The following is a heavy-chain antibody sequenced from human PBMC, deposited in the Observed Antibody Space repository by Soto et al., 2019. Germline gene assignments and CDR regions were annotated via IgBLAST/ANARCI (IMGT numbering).Heavy chain of an antibody. CDR3: ASAFSSSWQNY. Sequence: PGGSLRLSCAASGFTFSTYTMNWVRQAPGKGLEWISFITSISITMSYAESVKRRFTVSIDNAKNSLYLQMNRLISEDTSVYYCASAFSSSWQNYWGRGTLVTVSS. V-gene: IGHV3-48*01. CDR2: ITSISITM. CDR1: GFTFSTYT. J-gene: IGHJ4*02. D-gene: IGHD2-2*01.